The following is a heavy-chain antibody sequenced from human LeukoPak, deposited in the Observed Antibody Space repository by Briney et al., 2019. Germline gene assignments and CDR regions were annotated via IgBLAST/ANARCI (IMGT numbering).Heavy chain of an antibody. J-gene: IGHJ5*02. Sequence: SETLSLSCAVYGGSISAYYWSWIRQPPGKGLEWIGEVNHSGSTNYNPSLKSRVTISVDKSKNQFSLKLSSVTAADTAVYYCAVYSGSYNWFDPWGQGTLVTVSS. CDR1: GGSISAYY. CDR2: VNHSGST. CDR3: AVYSGSYNWFDP. D-gene: IGHD1-26*01. V-gene: IGHV4-34*01.